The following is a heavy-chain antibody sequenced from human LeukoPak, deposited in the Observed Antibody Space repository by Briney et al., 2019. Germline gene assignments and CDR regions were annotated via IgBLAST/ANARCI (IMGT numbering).Heavy chain of an antibody. CDR3: AKGLHGGVGYGVDV. V-gene: IGHV3-23*01. CDR2: ISGTGGRT. J-gene: IGHJ6*02. Sequence: PGGSLRLSCTASGFTFSNYAMTWVRQAPGKGLEWVSSISGTGGRTYSADSVKGRFTISRDNSKNTLYLQMKNLRVEYTAVYYCAKGLHGGVGYGVDVWGQGTTVSVSS. CDR1: GFTFSNYA. D-gene: IGHD3-16*01.